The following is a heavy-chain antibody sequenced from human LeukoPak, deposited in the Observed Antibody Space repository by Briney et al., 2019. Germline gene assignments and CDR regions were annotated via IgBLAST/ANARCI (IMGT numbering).Heavy chain of an antibody. V-gene: IGHV4-61*02. Sequence: SETLSLTCTVSGGSISSGSYYWSWIRQPAGKGLEWIGRIYTSGSTNYNPSLKSRVTISVDTSKNQFSLKLSSVTAADTAVYYCARGRSHYDFWSGYYGWGTDYWGQGTLVTVSS. CDR3: ARGRSHYDFWSGYYGWGTDY. CDR1: GGSISSGSYY. CDR2: IYTSGST. J-gene: IGHJ4*02. D-gene: IGHD3-3*01.